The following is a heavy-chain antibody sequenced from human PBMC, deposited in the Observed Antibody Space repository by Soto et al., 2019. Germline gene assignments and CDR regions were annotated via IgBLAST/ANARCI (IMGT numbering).Heavy chain of an antibody. D-gene: IGHD2-2*02. CDR1: GYTFSGYY. CDR3: ARSLTEGYCTITGCYTRPLYGMHV. CDR2: INPNSGGT. V-gene: IGHV1-2*02. Sequence: QEQLVQSGAEVKKPGASVKVSCKASGYTFSGYYIHWLRQAPGQGLEWMGWINPNSGGTNYAQKFPRRVNVTRDTPTSTAYMELRRLTSDDTAVYDSARSLTEGYCTITGCYTRPLYGMHVWGQGPTVTVSS. J-gene: IGHJ6*02.